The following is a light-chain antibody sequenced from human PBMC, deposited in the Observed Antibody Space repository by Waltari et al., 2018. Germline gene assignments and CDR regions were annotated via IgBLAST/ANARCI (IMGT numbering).Light chain of an antibody. CDR1: SGSVSSTYY. Sequence: QTVVTQEPSLSVSPGGTVTLTCALSSGSVSSTYYPTWYQQTPGQPPRTIVYEGIRRSSGVPDRFSGSILVNTAALTITGAQADDEADYYCSMYMGSGVWVFGGGTKLTVL. CDR3: SMYMGSGVWV. V-gene: IGLV8-61*01. CDR2: EGI. J-gene: IGLJ3*02.